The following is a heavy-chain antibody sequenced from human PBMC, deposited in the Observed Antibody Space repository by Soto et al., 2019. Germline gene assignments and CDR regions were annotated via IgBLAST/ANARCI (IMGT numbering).Heavy chain of an antibody. Sequence: QVQLVQSGAEVKKPGSSVKVSCKASGGTFSSYAISWVRQAPGQGLEWMGGLIPIFGTANYAQKFQGRFTITADESTSTAYMELSSLRSEDTAVYYCARPAYCGGDCSHDAFDIWGQGTMVTVSS. V-gene: IGHV1-69*12. CDR1: GGTFSSYA. CDR2: LIPIFGTA. D-gene: IGHD2-21*02. CDR3: ARPAYCGGDCSHDAFDI. J-gene: IGHJ3*02.